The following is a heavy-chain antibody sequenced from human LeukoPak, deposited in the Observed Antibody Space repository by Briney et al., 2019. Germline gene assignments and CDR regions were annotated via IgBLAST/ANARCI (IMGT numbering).Heavy chain of an antibody. CDR3: ARGTVWLYPRILID. D-gene: IGHD3-9*01. V-gene: IGHV3-23*01. CDR1: GFNFSNYA. Sequence: QPGGSLRLSCATSGFNFSNYAMTWVRQAPGKRLEWVSSISGGGGTTYYGDSVKGRVTVSRDSSKNTLHLQMNSLRLEDTAVYYCARGTVWLYPRILIDWGQGVLVTVSS. J-gene: IGHJ4*02. CDR2: ISGGGGTT.